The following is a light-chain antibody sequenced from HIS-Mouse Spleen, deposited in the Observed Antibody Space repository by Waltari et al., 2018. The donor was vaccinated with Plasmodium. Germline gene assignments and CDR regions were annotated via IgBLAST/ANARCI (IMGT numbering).Light chain of an antibody. Sequence: SALTQPRPVSGSPGQSVTISCTGTSSDVGGYNYVSWYQQPPGKAPKLMIYDVSKRPSGVPDRFSGSKSGNTASLTISGLQAEDEADYYCCSYAGSYTWVFGGGTKLTVL. CDR1: SSDVGGYNY. CDR3: CSYAGSYTWV. CDR2: DVS. J-gene: IGLJ2*01. V-gene: IGLV2-11*01.